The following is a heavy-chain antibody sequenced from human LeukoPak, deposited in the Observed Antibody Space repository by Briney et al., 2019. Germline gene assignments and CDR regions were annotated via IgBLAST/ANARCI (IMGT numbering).Heavy chain of an antibody. CDR3: ARALVGAEGWFDP. V-gene: IGHV4-30-4*01. CDR1: GGSSRSGDYF. J-gene: IGHJ5*02. CDR2: IHYSGNT. D-gene: IGHD1-26*01. Sequence: PSQTLSLTCAVSGGSSRSGDYFWSWIRQPPGKGLEWIGHIHYSGNTYYNPSLKSRVSISVDTSKNQFSLKLSSVTAADTAVYYCARALVGAEGWFDPWGQGTLVTVSS.